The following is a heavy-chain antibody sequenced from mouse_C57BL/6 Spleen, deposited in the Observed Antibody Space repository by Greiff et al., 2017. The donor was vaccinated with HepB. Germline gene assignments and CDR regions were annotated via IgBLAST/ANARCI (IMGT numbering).Heavy chain of an antibody. D-gene: IGHD2-4*01. CDR1: GFTFSDYG. CDR3: ARGDYNSYYYAMDY. CDR2: ISNLAYSI. V-gene: IGHV5-15*01. J-gene: IGHJ4*01. Sequence: DVKLVESGGGLVQPGGSLKLSCAASGFTFSDYGMAWVRQAPRKGPEWVAFISNLAYSIYYADTVTGRFTISRENAKNTLYLEMSSLRSEDTAMYYCARGDYNSYYYAMDYWGQGTSVTVSS.